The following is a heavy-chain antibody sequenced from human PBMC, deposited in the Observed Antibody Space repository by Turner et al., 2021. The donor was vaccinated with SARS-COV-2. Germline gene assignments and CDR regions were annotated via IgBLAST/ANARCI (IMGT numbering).Heavy chain of an antibody. CDR2: IWYDGSNK. CDR3: ARDKGEGSSGWLIPSGSYYFDY. Sequence: QVQLVESGGGVVQPGRSLILSCAASGFTFSSYGMHWVRQAPGKGLEWVAFIWYDGSNKYYADSMKGRFTISRDNSKNTLYLQMNSLRAEDTAVYYCARDKGEGSSGWLIPSGSYYFDYWGQGTLVTVSS. CDR1: GFTFSSYG. J-gene: IGHJ4*02. D-gene: IGHD6-19*01. V-gene: IGHV3-33*01.